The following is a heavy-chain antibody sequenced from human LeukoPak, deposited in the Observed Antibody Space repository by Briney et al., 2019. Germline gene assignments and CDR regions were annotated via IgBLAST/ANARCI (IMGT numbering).Heavy chain of an antibody. D-gene: IGHD2/OR15-2a*01. CDR3: ARGTRNFLGSF. J-gene: IGHJ4*02. CDR1: GYDFSNYG. V-gene: IGHV1-18*01. Sequence: VASVKVSCKASGYDFSNYGITWVRQAPGQGLEWMGWISAYNGHTNYAQNLQDRVTLTTGTSTSTAYMELRSLKSDDTAMYCARGTRNFLGSFWGQGTLVTVSS. CDR2: ISAYNGHT.